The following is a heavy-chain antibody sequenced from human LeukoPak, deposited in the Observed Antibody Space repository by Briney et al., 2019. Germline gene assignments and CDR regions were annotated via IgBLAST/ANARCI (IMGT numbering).Heavy chain of an antibody. CDR3: ARAWTTSGDAFDI. D-gene: IGHD4-17*01. CDR1: GGSISSGSYY. Sequence: KTSQTLSLTCTVSGGSISSGSYYWSWIRQPAGKGLEWIGRIYTSGSTNYNPSLKSRVTISVDTSKNQFPLKLSSVTAADTAVYYCARAWTTSGDAFDIWGQGTMVTVSS. V-gene: IGHV4-61*02. J-gene: IGHJ3*02. CDR2: IYTSGST.